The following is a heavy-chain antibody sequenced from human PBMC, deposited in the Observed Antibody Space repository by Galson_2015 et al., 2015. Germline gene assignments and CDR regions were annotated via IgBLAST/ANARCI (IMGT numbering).Heavy chain of an antibody. J-gene: IGHJ4*01. D-gene: IGHD1-20*01. CDR2: INPDGGAT. CDR1: GYTFATHY. Sequence: SVKVSCKASGYTFATHYIHWVRQAPGQGLEWMGLINPDGGATGYAQKFQARVTMTGDTSTSTVYMDLTSLRSEDSAIYYCAREATTDRALCCITHCSGHGTLITASS. V-gene: IGHV1-46*01. CDR3: AREATTDRALCCITHC.